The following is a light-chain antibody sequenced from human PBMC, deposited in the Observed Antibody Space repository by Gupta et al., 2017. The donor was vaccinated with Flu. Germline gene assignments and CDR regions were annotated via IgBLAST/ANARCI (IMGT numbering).Light chain of an antibody. Sequence: SLSLSPGERATLSCRASQTVAGSFLAWYQQQPGQAPRLLIYGASTRAAGIPDRFSGSVSGTDFTLTISRREPEDFAVYYCQQYGSSPAFSFGQGTKLE. V-gene: IGKV3-20*01. CDR1: QTVAGSF. CDR2: GAS. J-gene: IGKJ2*01. CDR3: QQYGSSPAFS.